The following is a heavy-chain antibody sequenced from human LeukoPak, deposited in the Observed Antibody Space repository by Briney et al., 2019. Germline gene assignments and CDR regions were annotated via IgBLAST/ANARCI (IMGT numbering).Heavy chain of an antibody. CDR3: ARDPESDGGYFDY. D-gene: IGHD4-23*01. V-gene: IGHV1-2*02. CDR2: INPNSGGT. CDR1: GYTFTGYY. Sequence: GASVKVSCKASGYTFTGYYMHWVRQAPGQGLEWVGWINPNSGGTNYAQKFQGRVTMTRDTSISTAYMELSRLRSDDTAVYYCARDPESDGGYFDYWGQGTLVTVSS. J-gene: IGHJ4*02.